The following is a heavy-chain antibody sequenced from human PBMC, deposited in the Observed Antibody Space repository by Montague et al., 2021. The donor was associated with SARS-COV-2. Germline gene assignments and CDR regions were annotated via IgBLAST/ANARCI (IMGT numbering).Heavy chain of an antibody. CDR3: ARLPTSCYYDSKAAPATPDAFDI. CDR2: ISYSGST. V-gene: IGHV4-39*01. CDR1: GGSISSSSYN. Sequence: SETLSLTCTVSGGSISSSSYNWGWIRQPPGKGLEWIGSISYSGSTYYNPSLKSRGTLSVDTSTNQFSLKLSSVTAADTAVYYCARLPTSCYYDSKAAPATPDAFDIWGRGTMVTVSS. J-gene: IGHJ3*02. D-gene: IGHD3-22*01.